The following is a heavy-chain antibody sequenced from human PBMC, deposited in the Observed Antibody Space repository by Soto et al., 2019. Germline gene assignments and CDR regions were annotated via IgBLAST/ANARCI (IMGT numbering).Heavy chain of an antibody. D-gene: IGHD4-17*01. CDR1: GYTLSELA. V-gene: IGHV1-24*01. J-gene: IGHJ6*02. Sequence: GSVKVSCKVCGYTLSELAIPWVRQAPGKGLEWLGGFGAYDGNTNYAQKYQGRVTMTTDTFTSTGYMELRRLTSDDTAVYYCARGYGDYVYGMDVWGQGTTVTVSS. CDR2: FGAYDGNT. CDR3: ARGYGDYVYGMDV.